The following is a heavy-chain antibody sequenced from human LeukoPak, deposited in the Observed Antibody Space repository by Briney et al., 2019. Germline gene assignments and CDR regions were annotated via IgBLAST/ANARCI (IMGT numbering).Heavy chain of an antibody. CDR2: IKHNGDEL. CDR3: ARELRTFDS. D-gene: IGHD3-16*01. Sequence: GGSLRLSCVGSGFTFSDYWMTWVRQAPGKGLEWVANIKHNGDELNYVDSVEDRFTISRDNAKNSLYLHMTDLRAEDTAVYYCARELRTFDSWGQGTLVTVSS. CDR1: GFTFSDYW. J-gene: IGHJ4*02. V-gene: IGHV3-7*01.